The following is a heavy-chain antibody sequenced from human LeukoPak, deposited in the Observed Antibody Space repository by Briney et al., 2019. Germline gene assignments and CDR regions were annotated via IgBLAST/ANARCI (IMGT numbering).Heavy chain of an antibody. D-gene: IGHD2-15*01. J-gene: IGHJ6*03. Sequence: PGRSLRLSCAASGFTFSSYGMHWVRQAPGKGLEWVAVISYDGSNKYYADSVKGRFTISRDNSKNTLYLQMNSLRAEDTAVYYCAKDGRYCSGGSCYSRSYYYYYMDVWGKGTTVTVSS. V-gene: IGHV3-30*18. CDR2: ISYDGSNK. CDR3: AKDGRYCSGGSCYSRSYYYYYMDV. CDR1: GFTFSSYG.